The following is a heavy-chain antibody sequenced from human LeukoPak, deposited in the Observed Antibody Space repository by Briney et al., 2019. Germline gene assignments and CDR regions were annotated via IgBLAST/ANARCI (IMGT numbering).Heavy chain of an antibody. J-gene: IGHJ6*03. V-gene: IGHV1-69*06. CDR3: ARTSSSWLYYYYYMDV. D-gene: IGHD6-13*01. CDR1: GGTFSSYA. Sequence: ASVKVSCKASGGTFSSYAISWVRQAPGQGLEWMGGIIPIFGTANYAQKFQGRVTITADKSTSTAYMELSSLRSEDTAVYYCARTSSSWLYYYYYMDVWGKGTTVTVSS. CDR2: IIPIFGTA.